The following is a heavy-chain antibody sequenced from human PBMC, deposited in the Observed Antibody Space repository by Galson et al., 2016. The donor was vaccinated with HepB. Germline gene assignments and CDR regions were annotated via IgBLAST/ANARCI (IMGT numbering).Heavy chain of an antibody. Sequence: SLRLSCAASGINVSSHYMTWVRQAPGKGLELVSVIYSGGNTYYADSVKGRFRISRDNSKNTVFLQMNSLRVEDTAVYYCARDRAYYYYGMDVWGKGTTVTVSS. V-gene: IGHV3-53*01. CDR3: ARDRAYYYYGMDV. CDR1: GINVSSHY. J-gene: IGHJ6*04. CDR2: IYSGGNT.